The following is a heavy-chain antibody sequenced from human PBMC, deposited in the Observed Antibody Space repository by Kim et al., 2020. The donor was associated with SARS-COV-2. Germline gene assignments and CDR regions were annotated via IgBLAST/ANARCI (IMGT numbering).Heavy chain of an antibody. Sequence: ASVKVSCKASGYTFTNYDINWVRQATGQGLEWMGWMNPNSGNTGYAQKFQGRVTMTRNTSISTAYMELSGLRSEDTAVYYCARPLMITFGGVTANVAFDICGEGTMLTVSS. J-gene: IGHJ3*02. CDR2: MNPNSGNT. V-gene: IGHV1-8*01. CDR3: ARPLMITFGGVTANVAFDI. CDR1: GYTFTNYD. D-gene: IGHD3-16*01.